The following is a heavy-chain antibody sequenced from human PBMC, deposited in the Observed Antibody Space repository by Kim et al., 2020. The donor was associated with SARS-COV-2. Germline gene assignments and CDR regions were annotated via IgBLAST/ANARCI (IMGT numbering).Heavy chain of an antibody. V-gene: IGHV4-34*01. CDR1: GGSFSGYY. Sequence: SETLSLTCAVYGGSFSGYYWSWIRQPPGKGLEWIGEINHSGSTNYNPSLKSRVTISVDTSKNQFSLKLSSVTAADTAVYYCARSSGVAAAGIHDNWGQGTLVTVSS. J-gene: IGHJ4*02. D-gene: IGHD6-13*01. CDR2: INHSGST. CDR3: ARSSGVAAAGIHDN.